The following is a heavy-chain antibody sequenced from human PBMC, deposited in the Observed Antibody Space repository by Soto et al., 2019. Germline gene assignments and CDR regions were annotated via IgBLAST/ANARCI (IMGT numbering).Heavy chain of an antibody. CDR1: GGSFSGYY. Sequence: QVQLQQWGAGLLKPSETLSLTCAVYGGSFSGYYWSWIRQPPGKGLEWIGEINHSGSTNYNPSLKSRVTIPVDTSKNQFSLKLSSVTAADTAVYYCATGSGIAAAGVDYWGQGTLVTVSS. CDR2: INHSGST. CDR3: ATGSGIAAAGVDY. D-gene: IGHD6-13*01. J-gene: IGHJ4*02. V-gene: IGHV4-34*01.